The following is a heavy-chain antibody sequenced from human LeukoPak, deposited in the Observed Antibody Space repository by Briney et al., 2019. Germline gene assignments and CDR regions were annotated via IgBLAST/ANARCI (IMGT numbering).Heavy chain of an antibody. J-gene: IGHJ3*02. V-gene: IGHV1-18*01. CDR3: ARYYGSYAFDI. CDR1: GYTFTSYG. D-gene: IGHD3-10*01. CDR2: ISAYNGNT. Sequence: ASVKVSCKASGYTFTSYGISWVRQALGQGLEWMGWISAYNGNTNYAQKLQGRVTMTRDTSISTAYMELSRLRSDDTAVYYCARYYGSYAFDIWGQGTMVTVSS.